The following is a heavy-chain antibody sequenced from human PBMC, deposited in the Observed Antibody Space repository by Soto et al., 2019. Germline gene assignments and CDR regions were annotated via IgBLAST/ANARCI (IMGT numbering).Heavy chain of an antibody. V-gene: IGHV3-11*01. CDR1: GFTFSDYY. Sequence: QVQLVESGGGLVKPGGSLRLSCVASGFTFSDYYMSWIRQAPGKGLEWVSYISSSGSTIYYADSVKGRFTISRDNAKNALYLQMNCLRAEDTAVYYCARGSVDTPMVTYHYYYGMDVWGQGTTVTVSS. D-gene: IGHD5-18*01. J-gene: IGHJ6*02. CDR2: ISSSGSTI. CDR3: ARGSVDTPMVTYHYYYGMDV.